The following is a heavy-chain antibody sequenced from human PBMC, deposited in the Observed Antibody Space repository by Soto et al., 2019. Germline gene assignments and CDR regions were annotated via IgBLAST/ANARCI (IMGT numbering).Heavy chain of an antibody. Sequence: GESLKISCAASGFTFSRYAMSWVRQAPGKGLGWVSAISGSGGSTYYADSVKGRFTISRDNSKNTLYLHMNSLRAEDTAVYYCAKVPFYYYDSSGYPDYWGQGTLVTVSS. CDR1: GFTFSRYA. J-gene: IGHJ4*02. CDR2: ISGSGGST. CDR3: AKVPFYYYDSSGYPDY. V-gene: IGHV3-23*01. D-gene: IGHD3-22*01.